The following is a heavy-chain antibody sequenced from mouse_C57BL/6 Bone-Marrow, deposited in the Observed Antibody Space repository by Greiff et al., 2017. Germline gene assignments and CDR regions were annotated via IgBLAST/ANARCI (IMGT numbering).Heavy chain of an antibody. CDR2: IYPGSGST. J-gene: IGHJ4*01. CDR1: GYTFTSYW. V-gene: IGHV1-55*01. Sequence: VQLQQPGAELVKPGASVKMSCKASGYTFTSYWITWVKQRPGQGLEWIGDIYPGSGSTNYNEKFKSKATLTVDTSSSTAYMQLSSLTSEDSAVYYCARGDGITTVVEDAMDYWGQGTSVTVSS. D-gene: IGHD1-1*01. CDR3: ARGDGITTVVEDAMDY.